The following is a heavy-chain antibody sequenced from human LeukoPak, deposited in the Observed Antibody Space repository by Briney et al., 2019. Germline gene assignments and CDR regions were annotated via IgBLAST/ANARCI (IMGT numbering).Heavy chain of an antibody. V-gene: IGHV3-23*01. D-gene: IGHD2-2*01. CDR3: AKEGGYCSSTNCYKYFDY. Sequence: GGSLRLSCAASGFTFSTSAMTWVRQAPGKGLEWVSGISGSGVTDYADSVKGRFTISRDNSKNTLYLQMNSLRAEDTAVYYCAKEGGYCSSTNCYKYFDYWGQGALVTVSS. CDR1: GFTFSTSA. J-gene: IGHJ4*02. CDR2: ISGSGVT.